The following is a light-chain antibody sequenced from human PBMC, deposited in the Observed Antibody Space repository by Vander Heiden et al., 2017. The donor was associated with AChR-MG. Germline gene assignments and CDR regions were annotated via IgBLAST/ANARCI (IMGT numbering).Light chain of an antibody. CDR3: QQNVLTRRT. V-gene: IGKV1-39*01. J-gene: IGKJ1*01. Sequence: DIQMTQSPSSLSASVGDRVTITCRASQSISSYLSWYQQKPGKAPKLLIFAASSLQGGVPSRFSGSGSGTDFTLTISRLQPEDFATYYCQQNVLTRRTFGQRTKVEI. CDR1: QSISSY. CDR2: AAS.